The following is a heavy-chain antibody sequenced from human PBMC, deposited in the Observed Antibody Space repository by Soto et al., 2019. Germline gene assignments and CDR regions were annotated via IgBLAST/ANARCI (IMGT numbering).Heavy chain of an antibody. Sequence: XVSLRLSFEASGFAFSGSAMHWVRQAPGKGLEWVAIISQDGSNNYHADSVKGRFTISRDNSKNILYLQMNSLRVEDTPVYYCAKEKGWTYFFDSWGQGTLVTVSS. CDR2: ISQDGSNN. CDR3: AKEKGWTYFFDS. J-gene: IGHJ4*02. CDR1: GFAFSGSA. V-gene: IGHV3-30*18. D-gene: IGHD3-3*01.